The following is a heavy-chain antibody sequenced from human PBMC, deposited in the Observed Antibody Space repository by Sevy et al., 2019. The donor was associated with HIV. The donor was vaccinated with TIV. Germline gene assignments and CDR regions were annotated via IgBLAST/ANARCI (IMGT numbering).Heavy chain of an antibody. CDR2: IDNSGST. V-gene: IGHV4-30-4*01. J-gene: IGHJ5*02. CDR1: GGSISSGDYY. CDR3: ASNTATGDWFDP. Sequence: SETLSLTCTVSGGSISSGDYYWSWIRQPPGKGREWIGYIDNSGSTYYNPSLKSRVTISVDTSKNQFYLKLSSVTAADTAVYYCASNTATGDWFDPWGQGTLVTVFS. D-gene: IGHD5-18*01.